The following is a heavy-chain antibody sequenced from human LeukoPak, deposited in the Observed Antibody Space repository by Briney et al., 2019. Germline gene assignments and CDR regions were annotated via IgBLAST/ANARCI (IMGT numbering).Heavy chain of an antibody. D-gene: IGHD3-22*01. Sequence: SETLSLTCTVSGGSISSSSYYWGWIRQPPGKGLEWIGSIYYSGSTYYNPSLKSRVTISVDTSKNQFSLKLSSVTAADTAVYYCARHDYDSSGYYFELQYYFDYWSQGTLVTVSS. CDR2: IYYSGST. CDR3: ARHDYDSSGYYFELQYYFDY. J-gene: IGHJ4*02. CDR1: GGSISSSSYY. V-gene: IGHV4-39*01.